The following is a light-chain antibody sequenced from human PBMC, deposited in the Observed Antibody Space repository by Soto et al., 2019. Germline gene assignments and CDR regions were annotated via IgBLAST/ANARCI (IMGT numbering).Light chain of an antibody. J-gene: IGKJ3*01. CDR3: QQSWA. Sequence: DIQMTQSPSTLSGSVGDRVTITCRASQSISSYLNWYQQKPGKAPKLLIYAASSLQSGVPSRFSGSGSGTDFTLTISSLQPEDFATYYCQQSWAFGPGTKVDIK. V-gene: IGKV1-39*01. CDR1: QSISSY. CDR2: AAS.